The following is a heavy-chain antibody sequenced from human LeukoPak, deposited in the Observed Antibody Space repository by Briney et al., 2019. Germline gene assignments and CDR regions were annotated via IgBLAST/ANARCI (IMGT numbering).Heavy chain of an antibody. CDR2: IAPSDSYT. J-gene: IGHJ4*02. CDR3: ARRLASCGGDCYSFDY. D-gene: IGHD2-21*02. CDR1: GYSFTTYW. V-gene: IGHV5-10-1*01. Sequence: GESQKISCRGSGYSFTTYWISWVRQMPGKGLEWMGRIAPSDSYTYYSPSFQGHVTISADKSINTAYLQWTSLRASDTAMYYCARRLASCGGDCYSFDYWGQGTLVTVSS.